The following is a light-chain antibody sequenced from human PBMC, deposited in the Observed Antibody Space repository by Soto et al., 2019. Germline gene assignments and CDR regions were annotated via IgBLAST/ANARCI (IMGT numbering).Light chain of an antibody. V-gene: IGKV1-5*03. J-gene: IGKJ1*01. Sequence: IQMTQSPSSLSASVGDRVTLTCRASQGIRNDLGWYQQKPGKAPKLLIYKASTLKSGVPSRFSGSGSGTEFTLTISSLQPDDFATYYCQHCNSYSEAFGQGTKVDIK. CDR1: QGIRND. CDR2: KAS. CDR3: QHCNSYSEA.